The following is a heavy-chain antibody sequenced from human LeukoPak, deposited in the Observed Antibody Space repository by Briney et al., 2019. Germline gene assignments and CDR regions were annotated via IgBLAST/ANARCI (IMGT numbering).Heavy chain of an antibody. CDR2: IYNDGST. J-gene: IGHJ4*02. CDR1: GFSVSSDY. CDR3: ARDSAFSAYAY. D-gene: IGHD6-25*01. V-gene: IGHV3-66*01. Sequence: PGGSLRLSCLGSGFSVSSDYMSWVRQAPGGGPEWVVIIYNDGSTYYAKSVEGRFSIYRDSYKNTVYLQMRSLRGDDTAIYYCARDSAFSAYAYWGQGTQVTVSS.